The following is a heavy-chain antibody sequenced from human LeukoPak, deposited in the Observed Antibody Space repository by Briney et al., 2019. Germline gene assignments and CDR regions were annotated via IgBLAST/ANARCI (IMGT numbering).Heavy chain of an antibody. J-gene: IGHJ4*02. V-gene: IGHV4-39*07. CDR2: IYYSGST. CDR3: ARDGYGDSPDY. D-gene: IGHD4-17*01. Sequence: KPSETLSLTCTVSGGSISSSSYYWGWIRQPPGKGLEWIGSIYYSGSTYYNPSLKSRVTISVDTSKNQFSLKLSSVTAADTAVYYCARDGYGDSPDYWGQGTLVTVSS. CDR1: GGSISSSSYY.